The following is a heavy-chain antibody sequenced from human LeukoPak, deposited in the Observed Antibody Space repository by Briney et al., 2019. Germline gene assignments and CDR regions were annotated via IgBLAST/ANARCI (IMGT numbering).Heavy chain of an antibody. CDR1: GYTFTGYY. CDR3: ARDLRNWVLWFGELSGYYYYMDV. J-gene: IGHJ6*03. D-gene: IGHD3-10*01. Sequence: ASVKVSCKASGYTFTGYYMHWVRQAPGQGLEWMGWINPNSGGTYYAQKFQGRVTMTSDTSISTAYMELSRLRSDNTAVYYCARDLRNWVLWFGELSGYYYYMDVWGKGTTVTVSS. CDR2: INPNSGGT. V-gene: IGHV1-2*02.